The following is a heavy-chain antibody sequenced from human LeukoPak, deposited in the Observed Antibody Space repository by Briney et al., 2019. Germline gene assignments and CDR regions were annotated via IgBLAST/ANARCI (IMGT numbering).Heavy chain of an antibody. V-gene: IGHV4-34*01. CDR3: ARRPVAAGRSVRYFDY. Sequence: KPSETLSLTCAVYGVSFSVNYWSWIRQPPGKGLEWIGEINDSGSTSYSPSLKSRVTISGDASKNQLSLKLSSVTAADTAVYYCARRPVAAGRSVRYFDYWGQGTLVTVSS. J-gene: IGHJ4*02. CDR1: GVSFSVNY. D-gene: IGHD6-19*01. CDR2: INDSGST.